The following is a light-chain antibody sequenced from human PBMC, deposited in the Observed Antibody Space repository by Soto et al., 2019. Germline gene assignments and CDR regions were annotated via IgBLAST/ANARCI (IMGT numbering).Light chain of an antibody. J-gene: IGKJ4*01. CDR3: QQYNSWPLT. CDR1: QGIRDE. CDR2: GAS. Sequence: AIQMTQFPASLSASVGDRVTITCRASQGIRDELAWYQQKPGKAPNLLIYGASRLESGVPSRFSGSGSGTDFSLTISSLQSEDFAVYYCQQYNSWPLTYGGGTKVEIK. V-gene: IGKV1-13*02.